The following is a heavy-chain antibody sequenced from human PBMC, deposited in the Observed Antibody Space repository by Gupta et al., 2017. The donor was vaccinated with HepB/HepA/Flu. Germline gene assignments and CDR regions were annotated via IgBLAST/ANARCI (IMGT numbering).Heavy chain of an antibody. CDR2: LYFYGET. Sequence: QLQLQQSGPGLVKPSETLSLSCSVPGGSVKTYNYFWAWIRQSPGTGLEWIGILYFYGETHYNPSFDSRVTMSADAAKNQFFLRLTSVTAADTAVYYCARAHSIVGEVVIPYNFFDPCGQGTLVTVSS. CDR1: GGSVKTYNYF. V-gene: IGHV4-39*01. CDR3: ARAHSIVGEVVIPYNFFDP. J-gene: IGHJ5*02. D-gene: IGHD3-3*01.